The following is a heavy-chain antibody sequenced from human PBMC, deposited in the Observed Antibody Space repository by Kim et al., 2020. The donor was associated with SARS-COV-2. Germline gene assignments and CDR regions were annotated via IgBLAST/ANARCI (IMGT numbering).Heavy chain of an antibody. CDR1: GFTFSSYW. J-gene: IGHJ6*02. CDR2: INSDGSST. CDR3: ARVIAVAGTYGMDV. D-gene: IGHD6-19*01. Sequence: GGSLRLSCAASGFTFSSYWMHWVRQAPGKGLVWVSRINSDGSSTSYADSVKGRFTISRDNAKNTLYLQMNSLRAEDTAVYYCARVIAVAGTYGMDVWGQGTTVTVSS. V-gene: IGHV3-74*01.